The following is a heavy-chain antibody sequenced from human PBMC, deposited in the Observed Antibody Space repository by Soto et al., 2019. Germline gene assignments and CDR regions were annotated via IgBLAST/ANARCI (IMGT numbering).Heavy chain of an antibody. CDR3: ARETPSTTAAYFYYGLDV. CDR2: IIPVFGTT. Sequence: QVQLVQSGAEVKKAGSSVKVSCKTSGGTFRSYFINWVRQAPGQGLEWVGGIIPVFGTTYYADKFQGRVTITADESMTTVYMELSSLRSDDTAVYYCARETPSTTAAYFYYGLDVWGQGTTVTVPS. J-gene: IGHJ6*02. V-gene: IGHV1-69*01. D-gene: IGHD2-2*01. CDR1: GGTFRSYF.